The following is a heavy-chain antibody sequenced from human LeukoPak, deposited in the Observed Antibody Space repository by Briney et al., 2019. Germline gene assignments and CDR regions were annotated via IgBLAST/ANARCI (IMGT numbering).Heavy chain of an antibody. CDR2: ITSAGGTT. J-gene: IGHJ5*01. Sequence: PGGSLRLSCAASKFTFSTYAMSWVRQAPGKGLEWVSSITSAGGTTWYAGSVKGRFTISRDNSKNTVYLQMNSLRVEDTAVYYCAKDRPNYYGTDGHYYRRDGDSWGQGTLVTVSS. CDR1: KFTFSTYA. V-gene: IGHV3-23*01. D-gene: IGHD3-10*01. CDR3: AKDRPNYYGTDGHYYRRDGDS.